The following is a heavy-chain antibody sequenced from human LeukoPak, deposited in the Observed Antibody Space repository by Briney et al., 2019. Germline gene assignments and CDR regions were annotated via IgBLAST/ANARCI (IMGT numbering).Heavy chain of an antibody. CDR2: IYHSGTA. J-gene: IGHJ5*02. V-gene: IGHV4-4*02. CDR3: ARAVPGNNWLDP. CDR1: GGSINSNYW. Sequence: SGTLSLTCAVSGGSINSNYWWTWVRQSPKMGLEWIGEIYHSGTATYNPSLKSRVTISLDQSQNHFSLTLSSVTAADSAMYYCARAVPGNNWLDPWGPGILVTVSS.